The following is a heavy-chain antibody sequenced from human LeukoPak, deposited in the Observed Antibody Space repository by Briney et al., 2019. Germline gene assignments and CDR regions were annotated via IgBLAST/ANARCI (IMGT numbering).Heavy chain of an antibody. J-gene: IGHJ5*02. V-gene: IGHV4-30-4*08. CDR3: ARGLGTTYDFWSGYYRYNWFDP. CDR1: GGSISSGDYY. Sequence: SQTLSLTCTVSGGSISSGDYYWSWIRQPPGKGLEWIGYIYYSGSTYYIPSLKSRVTISVDTSKNQFSLKLSSVTAADTAVCYCARGLGTTYDFWSGYYRYNWFDPWGQGTLVTVSS. CDR2: IYYSGST. D-gene: IGHD3-3*01.